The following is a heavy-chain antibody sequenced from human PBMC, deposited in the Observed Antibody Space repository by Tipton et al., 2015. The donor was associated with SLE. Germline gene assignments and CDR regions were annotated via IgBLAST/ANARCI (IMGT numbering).Heavy chain of an antibody. CDR1: GFTFDDYT. J-gene: IGHJ3*02. CDR2: ISGSGGST. Sequence: SLRLSCAASGFTFDDYTMHWVRQAPGKGLEWVSAISGSGGSTYYADSVKGRFTISRDNSKNTLYLQMNSLRAEDTAVYYCAKDSMVVTRGDAFDIWGQGTMVTVSS. CDR3: AKDSMVVTRGDAFDI. V-gene: IGHV3-23*01. D-gene: IGHD4-23*01.